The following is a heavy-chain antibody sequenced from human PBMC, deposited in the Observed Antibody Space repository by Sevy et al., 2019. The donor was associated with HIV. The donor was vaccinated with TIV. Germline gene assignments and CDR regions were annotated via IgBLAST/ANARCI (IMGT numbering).Heavy chain of an antibody. CDR2: ISGSGGSA. D-gene: IGHD3-10*01. V-gene: IGHV3-23*01. CDR1: GFTVSRYA. J-gene: IGHJ4*02. CDR3: AKDPLLWFGESAFDY. Sequence: GGSLRLSCAASGFTVSRYAMSWVRQAPGKGLEWVSAISGSGGSAYYADSVKGRFTISRDNSKNTLYLQMNSLRAEDTAVYYCAKDPLLWFGESAFDYWGQGTLVTVSS.